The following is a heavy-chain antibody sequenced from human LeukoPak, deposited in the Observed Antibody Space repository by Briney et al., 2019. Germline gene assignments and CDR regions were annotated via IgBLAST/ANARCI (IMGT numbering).Heavy chain of an antibody. D-gene: IGHD3-22*01. CDR1: GGTFSSYA. CDR3: ARDRRETYYYDSSGYFDY. Sequence: ASVKVSCKASGGTFSSYASSWVRQAPGQGLEWMGGIIPIFGTANYAQKFQGRVTLTAEESTRTACMELGALRSEDTAVYYCARDRRETYYYDSSGYFDYWGQGTLVTVSS. J-gene: IGHJ4*02. V-gene: IGHV1-69*13. CDR2: IIPIFGTA.